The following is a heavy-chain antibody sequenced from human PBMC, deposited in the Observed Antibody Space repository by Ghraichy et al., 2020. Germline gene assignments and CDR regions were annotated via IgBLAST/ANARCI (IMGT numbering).Heavy chain of an antibody. CDR2: IRFDGGNQ. D-gene: IGHD6-19*01. V-gene: IGHV3-30*02. Sequence: SCAASGFTFSNSGMHWVRQAPGKGLEWVAFIRFDGGNQYYLDSVKGRFTISRDNSKNTLYLQMSSLRADDTAIYYCAKDPDGTGWSYFHYWGQGTLVTVSA. CDR1: GFTFSNSG. J-gene: IGHJ4*02. CDR3: AKDPDGTGWSYFHY.